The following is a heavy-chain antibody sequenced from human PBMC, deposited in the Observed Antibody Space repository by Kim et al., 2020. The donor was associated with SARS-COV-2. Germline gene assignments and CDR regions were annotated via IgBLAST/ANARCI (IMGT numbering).Heavy chain of an antibody. CDR3: VSDRTLWA. V-gene: IGHV3-74*01. D-gene: IGHD1-26*01. J-gene: IGHJ5*02. CDR2: DGNDA. Sequence: DGNDAYYADSVKRRFTISRDNAKNTVYLQMNSLRGDDTAVYYCVSDRTLWAWGQGTRVTVSS.